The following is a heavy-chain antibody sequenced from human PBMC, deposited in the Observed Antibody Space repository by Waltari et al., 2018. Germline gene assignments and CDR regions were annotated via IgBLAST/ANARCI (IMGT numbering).Heavy chain of an antibody. J-gene: IGHJ4*02. V-gene: IGHV3-53*01. CDR2: IYSGGST. Sequence: LVESGGGLIQPGGSLRLSCAASGFTVSSNYMSWVRQAPGKGLEWVSVIYSGGSTYYADSGKGRFTISRDNSKNTLYLQMNSRRAEDTAVYYCARSLTYYDFWSGSASFDYWGQGTLVTVSS. CDR3: ARSLTYYDFWSGSASFDY. D-gene: IGHD3-3*01. CDR1: GFTVSSNY.